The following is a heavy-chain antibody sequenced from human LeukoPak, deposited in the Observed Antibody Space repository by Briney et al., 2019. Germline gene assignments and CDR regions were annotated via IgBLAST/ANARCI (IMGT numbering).Heavy chain of an antibody. V-gene: IGHV4-59*01. D-gene: IGHD3-22*01. J-gene: IGHJ4*02. CDR2: IYYSGST. CDR1: GXXXXYY. Sequence: GXXXXYYXSWIRQPPGXGLXWIGYIYYSGSTNYNPSLKSRVTISVDTSKNQFSLKLSSVTAADTAVYYCGXXRXXXXSGXXXXYWGQGXLXTVSS. CDR3: GXXRXXXXSGXXXXY.